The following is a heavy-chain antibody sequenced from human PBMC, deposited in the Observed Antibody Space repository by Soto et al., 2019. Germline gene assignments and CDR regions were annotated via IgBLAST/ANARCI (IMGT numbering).Heavy chain of an antibody. CDR2: ISYDGINK. V-gene: IGHV3-30*03. CDR1: GFTFSSHG. Sequence: QVQLVESGGDVVQPGRSLRLSCAASGFTFSSHGIHWVRQAPGKGLDWVAVISYDGINKYYVDSVKGRFTISRDNSKNTLYLQMNSLTADDTAVYYCARDRDAGWDHYCYGVDVWGQGTTVTVSS. D-gene: IGHD1-26*01. J-gene: IGHJ6*02. CDR3: ARDRDAGWDHYCYGVDV.